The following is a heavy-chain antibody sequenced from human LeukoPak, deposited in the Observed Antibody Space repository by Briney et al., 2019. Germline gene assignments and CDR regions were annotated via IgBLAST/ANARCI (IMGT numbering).Heavy chain of an antibody. V-gene: IGHV4-30-2*01. CDR2: IYHSGST. CDR1: GGSISSGGYP. Sequence: PSETLSLTCAVSGGSISSGGYPWSWIRQPPGKGLEWIGYIYHSGSTYYNPSLKSRVTISVDRSKNQFSLKLSSVTAADTAVYYCARGVVLIAATRPNDAFDIWGQGIMVTVSS. D-gene: IGHD2-15*01. CDR3: ARGVVLIAATRPNDAFDI. J-gene: IGHJ3*02.